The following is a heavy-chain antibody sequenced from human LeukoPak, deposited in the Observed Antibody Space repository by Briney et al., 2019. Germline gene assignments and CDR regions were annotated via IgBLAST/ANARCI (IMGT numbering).Heavy chain of an antibody. CDR3: ARAKYGSGSYFLDY. J-gene: IGHJ4*02. D-gene: IGHD3-10*01. CDR2: IYTSGST. CDR1: GGSISSGSYY. Sequence: SETLSLTCTVSGGSISSGSYYWSWIRQPAGKGLEWIGRIYTSGSTNYNPSLKSRVTISVDTSKNQFSLKLSSVAAADTAVYYCARAKYGSGSYFLDYWGQGTLVTVSS. V-gene: IGHV4-61*02.